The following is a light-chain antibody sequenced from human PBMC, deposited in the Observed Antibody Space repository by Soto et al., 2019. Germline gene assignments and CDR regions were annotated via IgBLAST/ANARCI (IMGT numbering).Light chain of an antibody. CDR1: SGDVGASNY. CDR2: EVN. Sequence: QSALTQPASVSGSLGQSITISCIGSSGDVGASNYVSWFQHHPDKVPKVLIYEVNNRPSGISYRFSGSKSGNTASLTISGLQPEDEAHYYCASYTNMNTLIGGGTKLTVL. CDR3: ASYTNMNTL. J-gene: IGLJ2*01. V-gene: IGLV2-14*01.